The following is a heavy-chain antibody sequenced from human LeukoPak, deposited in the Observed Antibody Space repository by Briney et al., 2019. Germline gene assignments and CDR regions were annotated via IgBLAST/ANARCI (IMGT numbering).Heavy chain of an antibody. CDR3: AREGEGGFEENYYDSSGYFDY. D-gene: IGHD3-22*01. V-gene: IGHV4-39*02. J-gene: IGHJ4*02. Sequence: PSETLSLTCTVSGGSITSSSYYWGWIRQPPGKGLEWIGSIYYSGSTYYNPSLKRRVTISIDTSKNQFSLKLSSVAAADTAVYYCAREGEGGFEENYYDSSGYFDYWGQGTLVTVSS. CDR2: IYYSGST. CDR1: GGSITSSSYY.